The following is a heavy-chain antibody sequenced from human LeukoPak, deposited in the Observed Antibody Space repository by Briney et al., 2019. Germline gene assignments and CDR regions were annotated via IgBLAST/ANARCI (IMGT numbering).Heavy chain of an antibody. CDR2: ISSSGNAI. Sequence: GGSLRLSCAASRFTFSSYSMNWVRQAPGKRLEWVSYISSSGNAIYYADSVKGRFTISRDNAKNSLYLQMNSLIDEDTAVYYCARGPSGSYVDAFDIWGQGTMVTVSS. V-gene: IGHV3-48*02. J-gene: IGHJ3*02. CDR3: ARGPSGSYVDAFDI. D-gene: IGHD1-26*01. CDR1: RFTFSSYS.